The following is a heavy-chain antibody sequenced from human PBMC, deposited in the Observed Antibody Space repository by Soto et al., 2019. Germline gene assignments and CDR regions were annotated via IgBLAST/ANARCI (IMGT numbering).Heavy chain of an antibody. CDR3: ERDNVVVVAATPGPY. D-gene: IGHD2-15*01. CDR2: ISAYNGNT. Sequence: ASVKVSCKASGYTFTSYGISWVRQAPGQGLEWMGWISAYNGNTNYAQKLQGRVTMTTDTSTSTAYMELRSLRSDDTAVYYCERDNVVVVAATPGPYWGQGTLVNVSS. J-gene: IGHJ4*02. CDR1: GYTFTSYG. V-gene: IGHV1-18*01.